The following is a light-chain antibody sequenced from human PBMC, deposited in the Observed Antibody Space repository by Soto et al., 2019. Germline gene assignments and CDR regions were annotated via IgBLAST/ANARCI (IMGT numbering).Light chain of an antibody. CDR1: SSDVGNYNY. CDR2: DVS. V-gene: IGLV2-11*01. CDR3: CSYAGSFTYV. Sequence: QSALTQPRSVSGSPGQSVTISCTGTSSDVGNYNYVSWWQQHPGKAPKLMIYDVSKRPSGVPDRFSGSKSGNTASLTISGLQVEDEADYYCCSYAGSFTYVFGTGTRSPS. J-gene: IGLJ1*01.